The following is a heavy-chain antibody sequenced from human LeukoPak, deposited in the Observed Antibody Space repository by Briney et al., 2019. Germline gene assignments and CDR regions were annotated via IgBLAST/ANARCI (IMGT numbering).Heavy chain of an antibody. J-gene: IGHJ2*01. CDR3: ARDADTSGLYWCFDL. CDR2: ISGSGGTT. Sequence: GGSLRLSCAASGFTFGNYAMSWVRQAPGKGLEWVSGISGSGGTTYYADSVKGRFTISRDNPENTLYLQMNSLRAEDTAVYFCARDADTSGLYWCFDLWGRGTRVTVSS. V-gene: IGHV3-23*01. CDR1: GFTFGNYA. D-gene: IGHD3-22*01.